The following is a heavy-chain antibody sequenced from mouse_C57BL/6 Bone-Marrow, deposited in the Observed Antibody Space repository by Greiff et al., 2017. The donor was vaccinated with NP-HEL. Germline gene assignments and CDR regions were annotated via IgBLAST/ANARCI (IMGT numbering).Heavy chain of an antibody. V-gene: IGHV1-50*01. CDR3: AHSITTPSYWYFDV. CDR1: GYTFTSYW. D-gene: IGHD1-1*01. Sequence: QVQLQQPGAELVKPGASVKLSCKASGYTFTSYWMQWVKQRPGQGLEWIGEIDPSDSYTNYNQKLKGKATLTVDTSSSTAYMQLSSLTSEDSAVYYCAHSITTPSYWYFDVWGTGTTVTVSS. J-gene: IGHJ1*03. CDR2: IDPSDSYT.